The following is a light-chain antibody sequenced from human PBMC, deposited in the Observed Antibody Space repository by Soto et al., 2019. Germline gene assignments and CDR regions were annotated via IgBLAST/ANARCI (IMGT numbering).Light chain of an antibody. J-gene: IGKJ1*01. Sequence: EIVLARSPATLSLSPGDKATLSCRASQSLTATYSAWYQQKPGQPPRLVIHSTSVRATGIPDRFVGSGSGTDFTLTISRLEPEDFAVYYCQQYRRSVWTFGQGTRV. CDR3: QQYRRSVWT. CDR1: QSLTATY. V-gene: IGKV3-20*01. CDR2: STS.